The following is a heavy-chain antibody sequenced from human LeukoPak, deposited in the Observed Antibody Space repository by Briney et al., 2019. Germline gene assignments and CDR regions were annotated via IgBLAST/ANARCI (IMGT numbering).Heavy chain of an antibody. CDR1: GFTLSSRW. V-gene: IGHV3-7*03. CDR2: INRDGSEK. CDR3: ATYDSWSGYNIAY. Sequence: GGSQRLSCVVSGFTLSSRWMMWARQAPGEGLEWMTNINRDGSEKNYVDSVKGRFTITRDNAENSLYLQMNSLKVEDSAIYYCATYDSWSGYNIAYWGQGTLVTVSS. D-gene: IGHD3-3*01. J-gene: IGHJ4*02.